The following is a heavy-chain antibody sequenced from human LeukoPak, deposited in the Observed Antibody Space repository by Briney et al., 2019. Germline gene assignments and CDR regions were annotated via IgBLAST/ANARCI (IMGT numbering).Heavy chain of an antibody. J-gene: IGHJ5*02. D-gene: IGHD6-13*01. CDR2: IVPPFGTA. CDR3: ARDRSIAAVNWFDP. V-gene: IGHV1-69*13. CDR1: GYTFTTYG. Sequence: ASVNVSCKSTGYTFTTYGITWVRQAPGQGLEWMGGIVPPFGTANYAQRFQGRVTITADASTSTAYMEMSSLRSEDTAMYYCARDRSIAAVNWFDPWGQGTLVTVSS.